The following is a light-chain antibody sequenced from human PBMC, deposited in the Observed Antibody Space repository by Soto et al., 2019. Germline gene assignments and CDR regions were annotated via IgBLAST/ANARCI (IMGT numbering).Light chain of an antibody. V-gene: IGKV3-20*01. CDR1: QSVSRRY. CDR2: GAS. J-gene: IGKJ4*01. Sequence: EIVLTQSPGTLSLSPGERATLSCRASQSVSRRYLAWFQQKPGQAPRLLMYGASSRATGIPDRFSGSGSGTDFTLTISTLEPEDFAVYYCQQYGSSPLSFGGGTKVEIK. CDR3: QQYGSSPLS.